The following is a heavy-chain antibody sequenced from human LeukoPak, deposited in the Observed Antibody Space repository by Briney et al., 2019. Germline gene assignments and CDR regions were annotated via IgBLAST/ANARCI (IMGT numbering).Heavy chain of an antibody. CDR1: GYTFTGYY. Sequence: ASVKVSCKASGYTFTGYYMHWVRQAPGQGLEWMGGIIPIFGTANYAQKFQGRVTITADKSTSTAYMELSSLRSEDTAVYYCARGSVWGSYRYTGDYWGQGTLVTVSS. D-gene: IGHD3-16*02. CDR3: ARGSVWGSYRYTGDY. J-gene: IGHJ4*02. CDR2: IIPIFGTA. V-gene: IGHV1-69*06.